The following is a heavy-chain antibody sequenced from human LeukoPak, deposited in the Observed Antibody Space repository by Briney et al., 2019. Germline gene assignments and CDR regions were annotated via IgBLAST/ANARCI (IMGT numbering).Heavy chain of an antibody. J-gene: IGHJ5*02. CDR3: ARLLTGYYGSGSYIWFDP. CDR2: IYYSGST. Sequence: SETLSLTCTVSGGSISSYYWSWIRQPPGKGLEWIGYIYYSGSTNYNPSLKSRVTISVDTSKNQFSLKLSSVTAAGTAVYYCARLLTGYYGSGSYIWFDPWGQGTLVTVSS. CDR1: GGSISSYY. D-gene: IGHD3-10*01. V-gene: IGHV4-59*08.